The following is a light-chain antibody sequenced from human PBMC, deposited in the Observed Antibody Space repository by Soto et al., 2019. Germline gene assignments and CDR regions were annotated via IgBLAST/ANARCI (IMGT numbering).Light chain of an antibody. CDR3: QQSET. V-gene: IGKV1-5*03. CDR1: QSISSW. Sequence: DIQMTQSPSTLSASVGDRVTITCRASQSISSWLAWYQQKPGKAPKLLIYKASSLESGVPSRFSGSGSGTEFTLTISSLQPDDFATYYCQQSETFGQGTKVDIK. CDR2: KAS. J-gene: IGKJ1*01.